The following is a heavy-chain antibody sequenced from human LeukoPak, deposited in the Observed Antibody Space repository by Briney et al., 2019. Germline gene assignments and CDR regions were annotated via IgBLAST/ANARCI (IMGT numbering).Heavy chain of an antibody. J-gene: IGHJ3*02. V-gene: IGHV1-18*01. D-gene: IGHD4/OR15-4a*01. Sequence: ASVKVSCKASGYTFTSHGITWVRQAPGQGFEWMGWISAYNGDTKYPETSQVRVTLTTDTSTNTVYMELRNLKSDDTAVYYCARVLGTMVREAAFDIWGQGTMVTVSS. CDR1: GYTFTSHG. CDR3: ARVLGTMVREAAFDI. CDR2: ISAYNGDT.